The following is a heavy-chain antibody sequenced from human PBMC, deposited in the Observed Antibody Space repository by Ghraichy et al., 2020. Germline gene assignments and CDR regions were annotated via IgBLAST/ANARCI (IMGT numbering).Heavy chain of an antibody. D-gene: IGHD3-10*01. CDR2: IYYSGST. CDR1: GVSINSIDYY. V-gene: IGHV4-30-4*01. CDR3: ARVEFASGPFDY. Sequence: SETLSLTCTVSGVSINSIDYYWSWIRQPPEKGLEWIGYIYYSGSTYYNPSLKSRVTISSDTSKNQFSLRLTSVTAADTAVYFCARVEFASGPFDYWGQGILVNVS. J-gene: IGHJ4*02.